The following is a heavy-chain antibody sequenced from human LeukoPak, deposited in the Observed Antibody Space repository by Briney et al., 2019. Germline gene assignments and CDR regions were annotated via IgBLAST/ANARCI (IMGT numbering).Heavy chain of an antibody. CDR2: IEQDGSEK. D-gene: IGHD3-10*01. V-gene: IGHV3-7*01. CDR3: ARDPGGYYYYMDV. J-gene: IGHJ6*03. CDR1: GVTFSSYW. Sequence: PGGSLRLSCAASGVTFSSYWMSGVRQAPGEGVECVAHIEQDGSEKYYVDSVKGRFTISRDNAKNSLYLQMISLRAEDTAVYYCARDPGGYYYYMDVWGKGTTVTVSS.